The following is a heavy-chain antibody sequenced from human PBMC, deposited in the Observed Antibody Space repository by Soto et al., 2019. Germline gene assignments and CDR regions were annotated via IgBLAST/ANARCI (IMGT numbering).Heavy chain of an antibody. CDR1: GFAFSGYW. CDR2: IKQDGSEK. D-gene: IGHD1-26*01. V-gene: IGHV3-7*01. CDR3: ARATSVVAY. J-gene: IGHJ4*02. Sequence: EVQLVESGGDLVQPGGSLRLSCAASGFAFSGYWMSWVRQAPGKGLEGVANIKQDGSEKYYVDSVKGRFTISRDNAKNSLYLQMNSLRVEDTAVYYCARATSVVAYWGQGTLVTVSS.